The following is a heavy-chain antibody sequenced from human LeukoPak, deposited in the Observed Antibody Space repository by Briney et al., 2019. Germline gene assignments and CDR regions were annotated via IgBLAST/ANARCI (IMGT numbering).Heavy chain of an antibody. Sequence: SGGSLRLSCAASGFTFSSYAMSWVRQAPGKGLEWVSAISGSGGSTYYADSVKGRFTISRDNSKNTLYLQMNSLRAEDTAVYYCARARRVVVAANRGAYYYYYMDVWGKGTTVTISS. J-gene: IGHJ6*03. CDR2: ISGSGGST. D-gene: IGHD2-15*01. V-gene: IGHV3-23*01. CDR1: GFTFSSYA. CDR3: ARARRVVVAANRGAYYYYYMDV.